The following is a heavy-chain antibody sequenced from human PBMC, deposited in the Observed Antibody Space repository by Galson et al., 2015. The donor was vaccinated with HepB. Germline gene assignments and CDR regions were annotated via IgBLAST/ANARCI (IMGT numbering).Heavy chain of an antibody. D-gene: IGHD6-6*01. CDR2: NYHRGTT. V-gene: IGHV4-38-2*02. J-gene: IGHJ4*02. CDR1: GFSISSGYY. CDR3: AREDPRSIAARPFDY. Sequence: SETLSLTCAVSGFSISSGYYWGWVRQPPGKGLEWIGNNYHRGTTSDNPSLKTRVSMSVDTSKNEFSLKLASVTAADTAVYYCAREDPRSIAARPFDYWGQGILFTVSS.